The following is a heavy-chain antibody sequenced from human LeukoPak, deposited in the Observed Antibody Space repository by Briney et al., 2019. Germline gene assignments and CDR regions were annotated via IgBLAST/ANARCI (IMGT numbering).Heavy chain of an antibody. CDR1: GFTFSSYW. CDR2: IKQDGSEK. V-gene: IGHV3-7*01. CDR3: AREVYCGGGSCYSAPYLDY. J-gene: IGHJ4*02. Sequence: GGSLRLSCAASGFTFSSYWMSWVRQAPGKGLEWVANIKQDGSEKYYVDSVKGRFTISRDNAKNSLYLQMNSLRAEDTAVYYCAREVYCGGGSCYSAPYLDYWGQGTLVTVSS. D-gene: IGHD2-15*01.